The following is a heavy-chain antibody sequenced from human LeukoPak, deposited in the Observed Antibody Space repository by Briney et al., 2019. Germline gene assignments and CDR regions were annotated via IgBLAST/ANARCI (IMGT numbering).Heavy chain of an antibody. CDR1: GGSINSNY. Sequence: SETLSLTCTVSGGSINSNYWSWIRQPAGKGLEWIGRIYTSGSTNYNPSLKSRVTMSVDTSKNQFSLKLSSVTAADTAVYYCVREMATPKDYWGQGTLVTVSS. D-gene: IGHD5-24*01. CDR3: VREMATPKDY. V-gene: IGHV4-4*07. J-gene: IGHJ4*02. CDR2: IYTSGST.